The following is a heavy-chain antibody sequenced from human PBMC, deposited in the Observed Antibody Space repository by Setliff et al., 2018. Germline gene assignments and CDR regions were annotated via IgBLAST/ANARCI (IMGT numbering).Heavy chain of an antibody. V-gene: IGHV3-23*03. D-gene: IGHD4-4*01. CDR2: VYRGGSTT. Sequence: HPGGSLRLSCAASGFTFNNYAMSWVRQAPGKRLEWVSVVYRGGSTTFYADSVKGRFTISRDNSKNTLFLQMSSLRAADTAVYYCVRERETRDYSTGLGYWGQGTLVTVSS. CDR1: GFTFNNYA. J-gene: IGHJ4*02. CDR3: VRERETRDYSTGLGY.